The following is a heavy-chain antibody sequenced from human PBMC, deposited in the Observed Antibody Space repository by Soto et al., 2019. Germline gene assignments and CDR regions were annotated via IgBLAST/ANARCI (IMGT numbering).Heavy chain of an antibody. CDR3: AKDVDGAVAGTGWYFDL. CDR1: GFTFSSYG. Sequence: QVQLVESGGGVVQPGRSLRLSCAASGFTFSSYGMHWVRQAPGKGLEWVAVISYDGSNKYYADSVKGRFTISRDNSKNTLYLQMNSLRAEDTAVYYCAKDVDGAVAGTGWYFDLWGRGTLVTVSS. CDR2: ISYDGSNK. J-gene: IGHJ2*01. V-gene: IGHV3-30*18. D-gene: IGHD6-19*01.